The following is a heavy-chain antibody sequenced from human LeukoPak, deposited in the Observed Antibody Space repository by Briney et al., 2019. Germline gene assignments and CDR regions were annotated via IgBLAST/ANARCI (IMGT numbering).Heavy chain of an antibody. Sequence: GGSLRLSCAASGITFRSYGMHWVRQAPGKGLEWVSYICSSSTIYYADSVKGRFTISRDNAKNSLYLQMNSLRDEDTAVYYCARDLRLGSGSYWGQGTLVTVSS. V-gene: IGHV3-48*02. D-gene: IGHD1-26*01. CDR3: ARDLRLGSGSY. CDR2: ICSSSTI. J-gene: IGHJ4*02. CDR1: GITFRSYG.